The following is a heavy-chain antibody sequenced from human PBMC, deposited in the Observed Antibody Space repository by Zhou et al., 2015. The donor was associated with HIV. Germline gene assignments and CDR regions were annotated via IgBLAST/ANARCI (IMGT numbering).Heavy chain of an antibody. Sequence: EVQLVESGGRLGTAWGGSLRLSCAASGFTIDDYAMHWVRQSPGKGLEWVSLISWDGANTYYADSVKGRFTISRDNSKNSIYLEMSSLRTEDTALYYCAKGQCSSSSCRYYYYYYYMDVWGRGTTVTVS. CDR1: GFTIDDYA. J-gene: IGHJ6*03. V-gene: IGHV3-43D*04. D-gene: IGHD2-2*01. CDR2: ISWDGANT. CDR3: AKGQCSSSSCRYYYYYYYMDV.